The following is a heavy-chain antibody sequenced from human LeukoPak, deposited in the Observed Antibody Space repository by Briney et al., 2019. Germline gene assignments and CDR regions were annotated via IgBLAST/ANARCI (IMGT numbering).Heavy chain of an antibody. CDR3: ARDGQQQLAYYFDY. J-gene: IGHJ4*02. D-gene: IGHD6-13*01. CDR2: INSDGSST. Sequence: HPGGSLRLSCAASGFTFSSYWMHWVRQAPGKGLVWVSRINSDGSSTSYADSVKGRFTISRDNAKNSLYLQMNSLRAEDTAVYYCARDGQQQLAYYFDYWGQGTLVTVSS. V-gene: IGHV3-74*01. CDR1: GFTFSSYW.